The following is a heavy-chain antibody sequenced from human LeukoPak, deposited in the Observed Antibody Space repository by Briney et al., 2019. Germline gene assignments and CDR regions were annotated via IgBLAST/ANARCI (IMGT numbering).Heavy chain of an antibody. D-gene: IGHD3-22*01. J-gene: IGHJ4*02. CDR2: IYSGGNT. CDR1: GFTANNKY. Sequence: PGGSLRLSCAASGFTANNKYMSWVRQAPGKGLEWVSVIYSGGNTYYADSVKGRFTISRDNSMNTVYLQMNSLTAEDTAMYYCARDNQYNSDSSDYGGTNFDYWGQGTLVTVSS. V-gene: IGHV3-53*01. CDR3: ARDNQYNSDSSDYGGTNFDY.